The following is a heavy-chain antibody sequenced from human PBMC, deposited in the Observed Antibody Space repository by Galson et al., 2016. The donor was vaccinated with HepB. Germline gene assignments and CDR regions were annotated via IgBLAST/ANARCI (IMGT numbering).Heavy chain of an antibody. Sequence: SLRLSCAASGFTFDSYYMHWVRQAPEKGLEWVSSITSRSTNIYYADSVKGRFTVSRDNAKNSLYLQMNSLRAEETAVYYCAREGYGSGNDPLDCWGQGTLVTVSS. D-gene: IGHD3-10*01. J-gene: IGHJ4*02. CDR2: ITSRSTNI. CDR3: AREGYGSGNDPLDC. V-gene: IGHV3-21*01. CDR1: GFTFDSYY.